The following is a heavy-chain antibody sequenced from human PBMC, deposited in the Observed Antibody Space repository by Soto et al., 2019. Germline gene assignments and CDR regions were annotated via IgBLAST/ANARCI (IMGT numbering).Heavy chain of an antibody. CDR3: TTGYGSGRHGWFDP. CDR1: GFTFSNSW. CDR2: IKSKTDGGTT. Sequence: GGSLRLSCAASGFTFSNSWRSWVHQAPGQGLEWVGRIKSKTDGGTTDYAAPVKGRFTISRDDSKNTLYLQMNSLKTEDTAVYYGTTGYGSGRHGWFDPWGQGTLVTVPS. J-gene: IGHJ5*02. D-gene: IGHD3-10*01. V-gene: IGHV3-15*01.